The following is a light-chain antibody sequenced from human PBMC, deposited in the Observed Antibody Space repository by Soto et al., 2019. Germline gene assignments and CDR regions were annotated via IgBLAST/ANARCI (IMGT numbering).Light chain of an antibody. CDR3: CSSAGSSTLL. Sequence: QSALTQPASVSGSPGQSITIACIGTSSAVGGYQLVSWYQQHPVKAPKLIIYEVTKRTSGVSRRFSGSKSGYTAFLTISGLHDEDEADYYCCSSAGSSTLLFGGGTKVTVL. CDR1: SSAVGGYQL. J-gene: IGLJ3*02. V-gene: IGLV2-23*02. CDR2: EVT.